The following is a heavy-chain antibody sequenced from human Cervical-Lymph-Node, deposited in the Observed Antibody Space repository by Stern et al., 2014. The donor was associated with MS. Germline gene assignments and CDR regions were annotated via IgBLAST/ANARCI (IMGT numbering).Heavy chain of an antibody. D-gene: IGHD2-15*01. V-gene: IGHV1-69*11. J-gene: IGHJ4*02. Sequence: QMQLVQSGAEVKKPGSSVKVSCKSSGGTFSTHAISWVRQAPGQGLERLGRIIPILDTKEYAQSFRCRLTIDADESTETAYMELRRLTPDDTAVYYCAREKSDCSGGSCFSSLDYWGQGTLVTVSS. CDR2: IIPILDTK. CDR3: AREKSDCSGGSCFSSLDY. CDR1: GGTFSTHA.